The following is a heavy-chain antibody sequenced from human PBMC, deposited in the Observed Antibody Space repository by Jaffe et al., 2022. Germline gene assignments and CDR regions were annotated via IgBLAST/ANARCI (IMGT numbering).Heavy chain of an antibody. CDR2: IRYDGSNK. V-gene: IGHV3-30*02. CDR1: GFTFSSYG. CDR3: AKDPVAVAGTDFDY. D-gene: IGHD6-19*01. J-gene: IGHJ4*02. Sequence: QVQLVESGGGVVQPGGSLRLSCAASGFTFSSYGMHWVRQAPGKGLEWVAFIRYDGSNKYYADSVKGRFTISRDNSKNTLYLQMNSLRAEDTAVYYCAKDPVAVAGTDFDYWGQGTLVTVSS.